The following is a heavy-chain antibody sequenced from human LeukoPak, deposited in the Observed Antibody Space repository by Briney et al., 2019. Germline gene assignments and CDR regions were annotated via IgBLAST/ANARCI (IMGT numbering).Heavy chain of an antibody. V-gene: IGHV4-61*02. Sequence: SQTLSLTCTVSGGSINSGSYYWSWIRQPAGKGLEWIGRIYTSGSTNYNPSLKSRVTISVDTSKNQFSLKLSSVTAADTAVYYCARGAYPDCFDYWGQGTLVTVSS. J-gene: IGHJ4*02. CDR1: GGSINSGSYY. CDR2: IYTSGST. CDR3: ARGAYPDCFDY.